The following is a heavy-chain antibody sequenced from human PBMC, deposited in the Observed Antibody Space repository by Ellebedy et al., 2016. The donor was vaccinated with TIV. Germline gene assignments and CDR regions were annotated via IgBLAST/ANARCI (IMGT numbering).Heavy chain of an antibody. CDR2: IKQDGSEI. V-gene: IGHV3-7*01. J-gene: IGHJ4*02. D-gene: IGHD1-26*01. CDR3: ARDKIVGATYFDY. Sequence: GGSLRLSXAASRFTFSDYWMSWVRQAPGKGLEWVANIKQDGSEIYYVDSVKGRFTISRDNAKNSLYLQMNSLRAEDTAVYYCARDKIVGATYFDYWGQGTLVTVSS. CDR1: RFTFSDYW.